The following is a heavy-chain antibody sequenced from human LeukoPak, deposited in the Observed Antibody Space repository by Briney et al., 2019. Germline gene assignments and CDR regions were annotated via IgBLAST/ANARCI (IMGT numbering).Heavy chain of an antibody. CDR3: ARGSSSPTFGDP. CDR1: GGSISSYY. CDR2: IYYSGST. J-gene: IGHJ4*02. Sequence: SETLSLTCTVSGGSISSYYWSWIRQPPGKGLEWIGYIYYSGSTNYNPSLKSRVTISVDTSKNQFSLKLSSVTAADTAVYYCARGSSSPTFGDPWGQGTLVTVSS. D-gene: IGHD3-16*01. V-gene: IGHV4-59*01.